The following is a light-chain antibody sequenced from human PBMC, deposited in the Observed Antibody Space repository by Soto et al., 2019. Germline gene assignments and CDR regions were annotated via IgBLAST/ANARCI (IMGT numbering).Light chain of an antibody. CDR2: GAS. V-gene: IGKV3-15*01. J-gene: IGKJ1*01. CDR3: QQYNDWPRT. Sequence: EIVMTQSPATLSVAPGERATLSCRASQSVSSILAWYQQKPGQAPRLLIYGASTRATGVPARFSGSGSGTEFTLNISSLQSEDFAVYYCQQYNDWPRTFGQGNKVEI. CDR1: QSVSSI.